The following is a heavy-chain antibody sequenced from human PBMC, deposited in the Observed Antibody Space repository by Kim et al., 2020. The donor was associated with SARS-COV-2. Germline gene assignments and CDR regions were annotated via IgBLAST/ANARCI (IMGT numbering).Heavy chain of an antibody. D-gene: IGHD6-19*01. V-gene: IGHV4-39*01. CDR1: GGSISSSSYY. Sequence: SETLSLTCTVSGGSISSSSYYWGWIRQPPGKGLEWIGSIYYSGSTYYNPSLKSRVTISVDTSKNQFSLKLSSVTAADTAVYYCARAVAGIEIGNNWFDPWGQGTLVTVSS. CDR3: ARAVAGIEIGNNWFDP. CDR2: IYYSGST. J-gene: IGHJ5*02.